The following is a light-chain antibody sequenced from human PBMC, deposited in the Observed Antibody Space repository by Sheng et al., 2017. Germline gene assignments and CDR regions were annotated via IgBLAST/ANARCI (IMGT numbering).Light chain of an antibody. J-gene: IGKJ1*01. CDR3: QQYNSYWT. V-gene: IGKV1-5*03. CDR1: QSISSW. Sequence: DIQMTQSPSTLSASVGDRVTITCRASQSISSWLAWYQQKPGKAPKLLIYKASSLESGVPSRFSGSGSGTDFSLTISSLQPDDFATYYCQQYNSYWTFGQGT. CDR2: KAS.